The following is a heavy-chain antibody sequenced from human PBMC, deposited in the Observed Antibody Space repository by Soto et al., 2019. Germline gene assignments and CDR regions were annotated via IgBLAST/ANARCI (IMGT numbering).Heavy chain of an antibody. Sequence: SETLSLTCSVSGGSISSIYYFWSWIRQPPGKGLEWIGFIYHTGTTYYNPSLRSRVTISIDTSKSQFSMKLNSVTAADTAVYYYARVMAATKSWLDPWVHGTLVKVSS. CDR3: ARVMAATKSWLDP. V-gene: IGHV4-30-4*01. CDR2: IYHTGTT. CDR1: GGSISSIYYF. D-gene: IGHD1-1*01. J-gene: IGHJ5*02.